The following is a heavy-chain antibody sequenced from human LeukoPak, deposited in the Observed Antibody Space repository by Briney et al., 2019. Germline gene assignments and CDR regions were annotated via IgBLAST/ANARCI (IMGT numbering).Heavy chain of an antibody. Sequence: PSETLSLTCTVSGGSISSSSYYWGWIRQPPGKGLEWIGSIYYSGSTYYNPSLKSRVTISVDTSKNQFSLKLSSVTAADTAVYYCARMGNYDFWSGYYTALYYYYGMDVWGQGTTVTVSS. CDR3: ARMGNYDFWSGYYTALYYYYGMDV. CDR2: IYYSGST. V-gene: IGHV4-39*01. J-gene: IGHJ6*02. CDR1: GGSISSSSYY. D-gene: IGHD3-3*01.